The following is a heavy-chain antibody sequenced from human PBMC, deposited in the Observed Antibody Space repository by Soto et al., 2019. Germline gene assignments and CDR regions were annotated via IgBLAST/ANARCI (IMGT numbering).Heavy chain of an antibody. Sequence: SETLSLTCMVSGGSISSGYWSWIRQPPGKGLEWIGYIHQSGSTNYNPSLKSRVTLSVDTSKNQFSLKLTSVTAADTAVYYCARVPIVAAGEFDYWGQGTLVTVSS. J-gene: IGHJ4*02. D-gene: IGHD6-13*01. CDR3: ARVPIVAAGEFDY. CDR1: GGSISSGY. V-gene: IGHV4-59*01. CDR2: IHQSGST.